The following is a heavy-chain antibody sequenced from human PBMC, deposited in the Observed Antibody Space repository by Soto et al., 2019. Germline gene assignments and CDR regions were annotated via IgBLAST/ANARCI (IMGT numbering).Heavy chain of an antibody. D-gene: IGHD3-3*01. CDR3: NRGSEYDFWSGYL. V-gene: IGHV1-69*06. Sequence: QERLVQSGAEVRKPGSSVKVSCKVTGGTSTRYAINWVRQAPGQGLEWMGGIVPMFGKSKYAQKFQGRVKITADTSTNIAYMELRSLRSEDTAVYYCNRGSEYDFWSGYLWGQGTLVSVSS. CDR2: IVPMFGKS. J-gene: IGHJ4*02. CDR1: GGTSTRYA.